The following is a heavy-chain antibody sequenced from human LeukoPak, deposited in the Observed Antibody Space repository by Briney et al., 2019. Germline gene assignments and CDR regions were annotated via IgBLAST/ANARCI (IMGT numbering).Heavy chain of an antibody. CDR2: IYSGGST. CDR1: GFTVSSNY. D-gene: IGHD5-18*01. CDR3: ARDSVSSYGYLFDY. Sequence: PGGPLRLSCAASGFTVSSNYMSWVRQAPGKGLEWVSVIYSGGSTYYADSVKGRFTISRDNSKNTLYLQMNSLRAEDTAVYYCARDSVSSYGYLFDYWGQGTLVTVSS. V-gene: IGHV3-66*02. J-gene: IGHJ4*02.